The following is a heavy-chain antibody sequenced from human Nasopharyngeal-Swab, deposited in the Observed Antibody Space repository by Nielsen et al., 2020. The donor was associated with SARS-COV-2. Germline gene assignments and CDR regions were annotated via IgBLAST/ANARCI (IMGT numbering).Heavy chain of an antibody. D-gene: IGHD6-19*01. Sequence: GRSLRLSCAASGFTFSSYWMSWVRQAPGEGLEWVANIKQDGSEQYYVDSVKGRFTISRDNAKNSLYLQMNSLRAEDTAVYYCARDPPGYSSGWYWDYYYGMDVWGQGTTVTVSS. CDR2: IKQDGSEQ. CDR3: ARDPPGYSSGWYWDYYYGMDV. J-gene: IGHJ6*02. CDR1: GFTFSSYW. V-gene: IGHV3-7*03.